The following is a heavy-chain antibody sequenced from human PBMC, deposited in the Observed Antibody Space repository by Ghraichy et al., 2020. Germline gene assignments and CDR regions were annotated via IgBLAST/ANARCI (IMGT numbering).Heavy chain of an antibody. CDR3: AKDNCGGDCYSNWYFDL. CDR1: GFTFDDYT. CDR2: ISWDGGST. V-gene: IGHV3-43*01. J-gene: IGHJ2*01. Sequence: GGSLRLSCAASGFTFDDYTMHWVRQAPGKGLEWVSLISWDGGSTYYADSVKGRFTISRDNSKNSLYLQMNSLRTEDTALYYCAKDNCGGDCYSNWYFDLWGRGTLVTVSS. D-gene: IGHD2-21*02.